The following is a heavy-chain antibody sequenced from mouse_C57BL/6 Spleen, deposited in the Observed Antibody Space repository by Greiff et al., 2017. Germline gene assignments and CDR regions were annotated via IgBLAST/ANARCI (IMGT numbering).Heavy chain of an antibody. CDR3: ARGGYYYGSSYPSYWYFDV. J-gene: IGHJ1*03. Sequence: EVKLVESGGGLVKPGGSLKLSCAASGFTFSSYAMSWVRQTPEKRLEWVATISDGGSYTYYPDTVKGRFTISSDNAKNNLYLQMSHLKSEDTAMYYCARGGYYYGSSYPSYWYFDVWGTGTTVTVSS. V-gene: IGHV5-4*03. D-gene: IGHD1-1*01. CDR2: ISDGGSYT. CDR1: GFTFSSYA.